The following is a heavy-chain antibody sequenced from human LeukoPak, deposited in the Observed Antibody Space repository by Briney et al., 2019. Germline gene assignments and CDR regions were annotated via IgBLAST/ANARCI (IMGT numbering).Heavy chain of an antibody. CDR1: GFTFSSYG. CDR3: ARPPVAGSGSYFI. Sequence: GGSLRLSRAASGFTFSSYGMHWVRQAPGKGLEWVAVISYDGSNKYYADSVKGRFTISRDNAKNSMYLQMNRLRAEDTAVYYCARPPVAGSGSYFIWGQGTLVTVSS. V-gene: IGHV3-30*03. D-gene: IGHD3-10*01. CDR2: ISYDGSNK. J-gene: IGHJ4*02.